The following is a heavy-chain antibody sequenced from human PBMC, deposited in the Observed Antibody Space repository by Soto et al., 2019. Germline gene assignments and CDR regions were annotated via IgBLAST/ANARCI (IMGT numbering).Heavy chain of an antibody. CDR3: ARSHPTSYYYGSGSPAPYYYYYYGMDV. CDR1: GYTFTSYD. J-gene: IGHJ6*02. Sequence: RASVKVSCKASGYTFTSYDINWVRQATGQGLEWMGWMNPNSGNTGYAQKFQGRVTMTRNTSISTAYMELSSLRSEDAAVYYCARSHPTSYYYGSGSPAPYYYYYYGMDVWGQGTTVTVSS. CDR2: MNPNSGNT. V-gene: IGHV1-8*01. D-gene: IGHD3-10*01.